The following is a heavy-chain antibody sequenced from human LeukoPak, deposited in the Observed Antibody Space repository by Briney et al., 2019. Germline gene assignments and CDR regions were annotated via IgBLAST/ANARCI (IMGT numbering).Heavy chain of an antibody. CDR3: ARAAASGYSSSWYPRWFDP. Sequence: SETLSLTCTVSGGSMNSYYWSWIRQPPGKGLEWIGYIYYSGSTNYNPSLKSRVTISVDTSKNQFSLKLSSVTAADTAVYYCARAAASGYSSSWYPRWFDPWGQGALVTVSS. CDR2: IYYSGST. J-gene: IGHJ5*02. V-gene: IGHV4-59*01. D-gene: IGHD6-13*01. CDR1: GGSMNSYY.